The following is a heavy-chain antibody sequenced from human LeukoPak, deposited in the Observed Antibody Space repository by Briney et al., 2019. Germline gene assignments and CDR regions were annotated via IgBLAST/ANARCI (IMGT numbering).Heavy chain of an antibody. CDR3: ARDQLLWFGVSNYYYYGMDV. CDR2: IYYIGRT. V-gene: IGHV4-59*01. D-gene: IGHD3-10*01. Sequence: ASETLSLTCTVPGGSIISYYWSWIRQPPGKGLEWIGYIYYIGRTDYNPSLKRRVTISVDTSKKQFSLKLSSVNAADTAVYYCARDQLLWFGVSNYYYYGMDVWGQGTTVTVSS. CDR1: GGSIISYY. J-gene: IGHJ6*02.